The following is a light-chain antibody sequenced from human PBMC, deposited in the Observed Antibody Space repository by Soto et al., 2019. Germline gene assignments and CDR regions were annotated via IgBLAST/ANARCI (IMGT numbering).Light chain of an antibody. CDR2: TAS. CDR1: QSSSSW. J-gene: IGKJ1*01. Sequence: DIHITESRSTLCASVGDSVTIIRRARQSSSSWVAWHQQQPGKPPKLLINTASRLESGAPSRFSGRSSRTEFTLTISSLQPDDFATYYCQHFNSYPWTFGQGTKVDI. CDR3: QHFNSYPWT. V-gene: IGKV1-5*03.